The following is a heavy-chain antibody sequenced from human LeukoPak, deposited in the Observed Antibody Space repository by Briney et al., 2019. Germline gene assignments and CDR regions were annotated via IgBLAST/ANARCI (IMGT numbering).Heavy chain of an antibody. V-gene: IGHV4-31*03. D-gene: IGHD2-2*01. CDR3: ASLLYCSSTSCSHDNWFDP. J-gene: IGHJ5*02. CDR2: IYYSGST. Sequence: SQTLSLTCTVSGGSISSGGYYWSWIRQHPGKGLEWIGYIYYSGSTYYNPSLKSRVTISVDTSKNQFSLKLSSVNAADTAVYYCASLLYCSSTSCSHDNWFDPWGQGTLVTVSS. CDR1: GGSISSGGYY.